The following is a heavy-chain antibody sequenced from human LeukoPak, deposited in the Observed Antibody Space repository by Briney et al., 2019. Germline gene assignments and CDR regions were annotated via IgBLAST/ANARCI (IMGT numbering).Heavy chain of an antibody. J-gene: IGHJ4*02. CDR1: GFTFSSYA. CDR3: ARSHEYFDWFGFDY. Sequence: GGSLRLSCAASGFTFSSYAMHWVRQAPGKGLEWVAVISYDGSNKYYADSVKGRFTISRDNSKNTLYLQMNSLRAEDTAVYYCARSHEYFDWFGFDYWGQGTLVTVSS. V-gene: IGHV3-30*04. CDR2: ISYDGSNK. D-gene: IGHD3-9*01.